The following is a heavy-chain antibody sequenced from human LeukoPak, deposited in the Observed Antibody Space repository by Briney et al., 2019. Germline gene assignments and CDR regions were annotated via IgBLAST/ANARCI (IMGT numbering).Heavy chain of an antibody. V-gene: IGHV1-24*01. J-gene: IGHJ4*02. CDR2: FDPEDGET. CDR1: GYTLTELS. Sequence: AASVKVSCKVSGYTLTELSMHWVRQAPGKGLEWMGGFDPEDGETIYAQKFQGRITMTEDTSTDTAYMELSSLRSEDTAVYYCATAYAAYGDYEYWGQGTLVTVSS. CDR3: ATAYAAYGDYEY. D-gene: IGHD4-17*01.